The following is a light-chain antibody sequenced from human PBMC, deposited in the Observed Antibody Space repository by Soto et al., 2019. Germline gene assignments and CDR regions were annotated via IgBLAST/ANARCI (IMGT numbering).Light chain of an antibody. CDR1: QGISNY. V-gene: IGKV1-27*01. CDR3: QKYNSAPWT. J-gene: IGKJ1*01. CDR2: AAS. Sequence: DIQMTQSQSSLSASVGDRVTITCRASQGISNYLACYQQNPGKVPKLMIYAASTLQSRVPSRFSGSGSGTDFTLTISSLQPEDVATYYCQKYNSAPWTFGQGTKVEIK.